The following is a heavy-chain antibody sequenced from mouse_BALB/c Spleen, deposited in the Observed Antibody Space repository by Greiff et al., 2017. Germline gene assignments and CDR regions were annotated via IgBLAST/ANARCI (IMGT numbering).Heavy chain of an antibody. Sequence: EVQRVESGPSLVKPSQTLSLTCSVTGDSITSGYWNWIRKFPGNKLEYMGYISYSGSTYYNPSLKSRISITRDTSKNQYYLQLNSVTTEDTATYYCARNYGSSPAWFAYWGQGTLVTVSA. J-gene: IGHJ3*01. D-gene: IGHD1-1*01. CDR3: ARNYGSSPAWFAY. CDR1: GDSITSGY. V-gene: IGHV3-8*02. CDR2: ISYSGST.